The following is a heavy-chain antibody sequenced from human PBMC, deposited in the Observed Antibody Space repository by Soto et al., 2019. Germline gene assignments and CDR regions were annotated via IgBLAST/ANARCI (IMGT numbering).Heavy chain of an antibody. CDR3: AKDSWAIFGVPAGEYYAMDV. J-gene: IGHJ6*01. CDR1: GFTFENYA. D-gene: IGHD3-3*01. Sequence: GGSLRLSCVASGFTFENYAMSWVRQTPGKGLEWVSAISGSGGTTYYSDSVKGRFTISRDNSKNTVYLQMNDLRVEDAAEYFCAKDSWAIFGVPAGEYYAMDVWGQGTTVTVSS. V-gene: IGHV3-23*01. CDR2: ISGSGGTT.